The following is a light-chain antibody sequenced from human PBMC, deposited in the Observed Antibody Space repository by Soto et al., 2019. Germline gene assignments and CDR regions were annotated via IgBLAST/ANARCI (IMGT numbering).Light chain of an antibody. Sequence: EIVLTQSPGTLSLSPGERATLSCRASQSVNNNYLAWYQQKPGQAPRLLIYGASSRATGIPDRFSGSGSGTDFTRTISRLEPEDFAVYYCQQYGSSQYTFGQGTKMESK. V-gene: IGKV3-20*01. J-gene: IGKJ2*01. CDR3: QQYGSSQYT. CDR1: QSVNNNY. CDR2: GAS.